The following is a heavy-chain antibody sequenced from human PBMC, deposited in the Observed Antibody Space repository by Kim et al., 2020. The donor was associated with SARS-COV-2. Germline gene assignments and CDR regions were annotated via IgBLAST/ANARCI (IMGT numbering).Heavy chain of an antibody. V-gene: IGHV3-72*01. Sequence: GGSLRLSCAASGFSFSDHYMDWVRQAPGKGLEWIGRTRNKANSYTTEYAASVEVRFTISRDDSKNSVYLQMSGLKTEDTAVYYCTRGDCEGAIDLWGQGTMVTVSA. J-gene: IGHJ3*01. CDR1: GFSFSDHY. D-gene: IGHD2-21*02. CDR2: TRNKANSYTT. CDR3: TRGDCEGAIDL.